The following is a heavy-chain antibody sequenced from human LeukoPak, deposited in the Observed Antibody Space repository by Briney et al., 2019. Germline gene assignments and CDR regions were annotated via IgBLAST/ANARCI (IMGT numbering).Heavy chain of an antibody. CDR3: ARVWSEGYRYGYNYMDV. CDR1: GFTVSSNY. J-gene: IGHJ6*03. Sequence: GGSLRLSCAASGFTVSSNYKSWVRQAPGKGLEWVSVIYSGGSTYYADSVKGRFTISRDNSKNTLYLQMNSLRAEDTAVYYCARVWSEGYRYGYNYMDVWGKGTTVTVSS. CDR2: IYSGGST. D-gene: IGHD5-18*01. V-gene: IGHV3-66*02.